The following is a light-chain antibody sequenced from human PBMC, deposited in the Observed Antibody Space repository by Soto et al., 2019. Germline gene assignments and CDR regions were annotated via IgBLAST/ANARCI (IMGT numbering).Light chain of an antibody. V-gene: IGKV1-27*01. CDR3: QKYYSAPWT. Sequence: DIQMTQSPTSLSAFVGDRVTITCRASKGISNYLAWYQQKPGKVPELLIYAASTLQSGVPFRFSGSRSGTDFTLTISSLQPDDVATYYCQKYYSAPWTFGQGTKVDIK. CDR1: KGISNY. CDR2: AAS. J-gene: IGKJ1*01.